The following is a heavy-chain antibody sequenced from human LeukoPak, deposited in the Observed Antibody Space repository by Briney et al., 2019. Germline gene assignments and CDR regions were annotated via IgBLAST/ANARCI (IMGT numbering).Heavy chain of an antibody. CDR2: ISGSGGST. CDR3: AKDPNYYGSGSSAPALGYFDY. J-gene: IGHJ4*02. CDR1: GFTFSNYA. D-gene: IGHD3-10*01. V-gene: IGHV3-23*01. Sequence: GGSLRLSCAASGFTFSNYAMSWVRRAPGKGLEWVSAISGSGGSTYYADSVKGRFTISRDNSKNTLYLQMNSLRAEDTAVYYCAKDPNYYGSGSSAPALGYFDYWGQGTLVTVSS.